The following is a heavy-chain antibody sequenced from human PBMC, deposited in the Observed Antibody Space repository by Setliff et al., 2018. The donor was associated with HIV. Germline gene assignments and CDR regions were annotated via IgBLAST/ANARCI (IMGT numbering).Heavy chain of an antibody. CDR2: VYYSGTS. V-gene: IGHV4-39*07. J-gene: IGHJ4*02. Sequence: SETLSLTCTVSGGSMIHRDYYWGWIRQPPGKGLEWIGSVYYSGTSFYNPSLKSRVTISIDTSKSQFSLTLNSVTAADTAMYNCARVLVAAVGSIDYWGQGILVTVS. CDR1: GGSMIHRDYY. D-gene: IGHD6-13*01. CDR3: ARVLVAAVGSIDY.